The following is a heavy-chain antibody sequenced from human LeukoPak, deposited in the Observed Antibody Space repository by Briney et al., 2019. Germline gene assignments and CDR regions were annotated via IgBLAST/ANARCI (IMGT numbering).Heavy chain of an antibody. CDR2: IYHSGST. Sequence: SRTLSLTCAVSGGSISSGGYSWSWIRQPPGKGLEWIGYIYHSGSTYYNPSLKSRVTISVDRSKNQFSLKLSSVTAADTAVYYCARVTVRGGFDYWGQGTLVTVSS. J-gene: IGHJ4*02. D-gene: IGHD3-10*01. V-gene: IGHV4-30-2*01. CDR1: GGSISSGGYS. CDR3: ARVTVRGGFDY.